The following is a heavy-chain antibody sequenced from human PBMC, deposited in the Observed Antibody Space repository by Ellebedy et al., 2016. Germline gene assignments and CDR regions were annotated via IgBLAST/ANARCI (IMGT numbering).Heavy chain of an antibody. CDR2: THHSGSA. D-gene: IGHD1-26*01. CDR1: GYSISSGYY. J-gene: IGHJ4*02. V-gene: IGHV4-38-2*02. CDR3: ARGEYSGYPAGPN. Sequence: SETLSLTCTVSGYSISSGYYWGWIRQPPGKGLEWVGYTHHSGSADYNPSLKSRLSISADTSKNQVSLKLRSVTAADTAIYYCARGEYSGYPAGPNWGQGILVTVSS.